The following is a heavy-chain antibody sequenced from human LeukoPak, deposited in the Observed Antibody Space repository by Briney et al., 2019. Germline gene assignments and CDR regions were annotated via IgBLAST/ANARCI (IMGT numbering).Heavy chain of an antibody. CDR2: ISFDGSDK. D-gene: IGHD6-13*01. CDR3: AKTQGYSSSWTSFDY. J-gene: IGHJ4*02. CDR1: GFTFSSYA. Sequence: GGSLRLSCAASGFTFSSYAMHWVRQAPGKGLEWVALISFDGSDKYYADSVKGRCTISRDNSKNTLYLQMNSLRAEDTAVYYCAKTQGYSSSWTSFDYWGQGTLVTVSS. V-gene: IGHV3-30*04.